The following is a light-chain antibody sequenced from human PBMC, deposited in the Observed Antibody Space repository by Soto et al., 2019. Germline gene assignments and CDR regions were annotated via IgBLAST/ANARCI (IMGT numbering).Light chain of an antibody. V-gene: IGLV1-51*01. CDR1: SSNIGNNY. CDR3: ASYAGTRLFV. CDR2: EVT. J-gene: IGLJ1*01. Sequence: QSVLTQPPSVSAAPGQKVTISCSGSSSNIGNNYVPWYQQLPGTAPKLLIYEVTKRPSGVPDRFSGSKSGSTASLTVSGLQADDEADYYCASYAGTRLFVFGSGTKVTVL.